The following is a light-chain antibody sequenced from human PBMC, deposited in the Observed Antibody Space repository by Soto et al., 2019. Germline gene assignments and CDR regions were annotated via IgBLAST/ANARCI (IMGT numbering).Light chain of an antibody. CDR2: AAS. J-gene: IGKJ2*03. CDR3: QQIFGTRYS. CDR1: QNIGIY. Sequence: DVQMTQSPSSLSASVGDRVTITCRASQNIGIYLNWYQQNPGKAPKPLIYAASTLLSGVPSRFSGSGSGTDFTLTISSLQPEEFATYYGQQIFGTRYSFGQGT. V-gene: IGKV1-39*01.